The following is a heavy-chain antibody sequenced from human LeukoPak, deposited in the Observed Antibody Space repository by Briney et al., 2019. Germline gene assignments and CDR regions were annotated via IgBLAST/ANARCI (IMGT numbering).Heavy chain of an antibody. CDR1: GYTFDTYW. V-gene: IGHV5-51*01. J-gene: IGHJ4*02. CDR3: ARHGGFLEWFVDN. Sequence: GESLKISCEGSGYTFDTYWIAWVRQMPGKGLEWMGIIYPADSDTRYNPSFQGQVTISADKSISTAYLQWSSLKASDTAIYYCARHGGFLEWFVDNWGQGTLVTVSS. CDR2: IYPADSDT. D-gene: IGHD3-3*01.